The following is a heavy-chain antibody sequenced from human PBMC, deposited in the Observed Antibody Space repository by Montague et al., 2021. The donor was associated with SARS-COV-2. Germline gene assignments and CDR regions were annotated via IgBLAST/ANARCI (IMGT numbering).Heavy chain of an antibody. CDR3: ARGRQHFNMIVVVMTGGEYYFDY. Sequence: SETRSLTCAVYGGSFSDNYWRWIRKPPGKGLEWIGEINHRGTSNYNPSLKSRVSISVDTSKNQFSLYLGSVTAADTAVYYCARGRQHFNMIVVVMTGGEYYFDYWGQGTLVTVSS. D-gene: IGHD3-22*01. J-gene: IGHJ4*02. CDR2: INHRGTS. V-gene: IGHV4-34*01. CDR1: GGSFSDNY.